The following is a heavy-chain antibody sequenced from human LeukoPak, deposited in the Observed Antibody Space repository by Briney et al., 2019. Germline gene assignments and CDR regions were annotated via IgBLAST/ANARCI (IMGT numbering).Heavy chain of an antibody. D-gene: IGHD5-24*01. CDR1: GFTFSRHW. J-gene: IGHJ4*02. V-gene: IGHV3-7*03. CDR3: TRLRDGYDSDY. CDR2: IKQDGSEK. Sequence: PGGSLRLSCAASGFTFSRHWMNWVRQAPGKGLEWVANIKQDGSEKYYVDSVKGRFTISRDNSKNTLYLQMNTLRAEDTAMYYCTRLRDGYDSDYWGQGTLVTVSS.